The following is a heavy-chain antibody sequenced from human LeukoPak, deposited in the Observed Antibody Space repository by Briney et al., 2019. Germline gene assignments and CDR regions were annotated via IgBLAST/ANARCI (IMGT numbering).Heavy chain of an antibody. Sequence: GGSLKLSCAASGFTFGNYWMNWVRQAPGKRLEWVANIKQDGSEKNYLDSVRGRFTISRDNARNSLYLEMNSLRLDDTAVYYCARGSRDSWFRPCDFGGQGAQVTVSS. V-gene: IGHV3-7*04. CDR2: IKQDGSEK. CDR1: GFTFGNYW. J-gene: IGHJ4*02. CDR3: ARGSRDSWFRPCDF. D-gene: IGHD3-22*01.